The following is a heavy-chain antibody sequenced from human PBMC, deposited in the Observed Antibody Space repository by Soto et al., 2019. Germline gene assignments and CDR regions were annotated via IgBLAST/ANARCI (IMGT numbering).Heavy chain of an antibody. CDR2: ISTYNGDT. CDR3: ARGDSTGSPRGWFDP. Sequence: ASVKVSCKASGYSFTSYGINWVRQAPGQGLEWMGWISTYNGDTNYAQKLQGRVTMTTDTSTTTAYMELRSLRSGDTAVYYCARGDSTGSPRGWFDPWGQGTLVTVSS. CDR1: GYSFTSYG. D-gene: IGHD6-19*01. J-gene: IGHJ5*02. V-gene: IGHV1-18*04.